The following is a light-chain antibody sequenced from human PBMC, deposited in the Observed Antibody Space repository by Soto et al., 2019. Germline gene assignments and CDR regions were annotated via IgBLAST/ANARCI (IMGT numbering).Light chain of an antibody. J-gene: IGLJ3*02. CDR3: FLSYPGTWV. Sequence: QTVVTQEPPLTVSPGGTVTLTCGSSTGAVSSGHYPYWFQQKPGQAPTTLIYDTTQKHPWTPARFSGSLLGGKAALTLSGAQPEDEADYYCFLSYPGTWVFGGGTKVTVL. CDR2: DTT. V-gene: IGLV7-46*01. CDR1: TGAVSSGHY.